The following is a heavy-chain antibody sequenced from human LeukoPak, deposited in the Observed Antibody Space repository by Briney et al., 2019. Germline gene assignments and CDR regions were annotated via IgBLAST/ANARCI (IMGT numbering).Heavy chain of an antibody. Sequence: ASVKVSCKASEYTFTGYYVHWVRQAPGQGLEWMGWINPKSGGTNYIQRFQGRVTMTRDTSISTAYMELTSLRSDDTAVYYCARGSYSDSSGYISFWGQGTLVSVSS. J-gene: IGHJ4*02. CDR1: EYTFTGYY. D-gene: IGHD3-22*01. V-gene: IGHV1-2*02. CDR2: INPKSGGT. CDR3: ARGSYSDSSGYISF.